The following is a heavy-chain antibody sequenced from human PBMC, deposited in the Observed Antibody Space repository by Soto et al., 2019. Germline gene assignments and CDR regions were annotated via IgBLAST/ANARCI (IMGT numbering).Heavy chain of an antibody. CDR3: ARDKSYCISTSCYTNFYGMDV. V-gene: IGHV1-69*13. J-gene: IGHJ6*02. D-gene: IGHD2-2*02. CDR1: GGTFSSYA. Sequence: SVKVSCKASGGTFSSYAISWVRQAPGQGLEWMGGIIPIFGTANYAQKFQGRVTITADESTSTAYMELSSLRSEDTAVYYCARDKSYCISTSCYTNFYGMDVWG. CDR2: IIPIFGTA.